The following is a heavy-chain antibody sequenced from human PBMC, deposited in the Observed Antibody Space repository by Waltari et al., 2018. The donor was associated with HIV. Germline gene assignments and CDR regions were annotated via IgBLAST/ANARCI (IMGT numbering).Heavy chain of an antibody. V-gene: IGHV4-34*01. J-gene: IGHJ4*02. CDR1: GGSFSGFY. CDR2: INQSGRT. Sequence: QVRLQQWGAGLLKSSETLSLTCAVYGGSFSGFYWTWIRQSPGKGLEWIGEINQSGRTNYHPSLKSRVTLSVDTSKNQFSLKLTSLTAADTAVYYCAREKGSSNSWYGAYYFDSWGQGTQVTVSS. CDR3: AREKGSSNSWYGAYYFDS. D-gene: IGHD6-13*01.